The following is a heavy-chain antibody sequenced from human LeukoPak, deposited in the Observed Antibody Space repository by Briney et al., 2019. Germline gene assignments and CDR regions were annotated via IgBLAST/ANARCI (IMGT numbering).Heavy chain of an antibody. CDR2: ISSSSRTI. D-gene: IGHD3-16*01. V-gene: IGHV3-48*04. Sequence: PGGSLRLSCAASGFTFSSYSMNWVRQAPGKGLEWVSYISSSSRTIDYADSVKGRFNISRDNAKNSLYLQMNSLRAEDTAVYYCARDLRGTPQKGGYYFDYWGQGTLVTVSS. CDR1: GFTFSSYS. J-gene: IGHJ4*02. CDR3: ARDLRGTPQKGGYYFDY.